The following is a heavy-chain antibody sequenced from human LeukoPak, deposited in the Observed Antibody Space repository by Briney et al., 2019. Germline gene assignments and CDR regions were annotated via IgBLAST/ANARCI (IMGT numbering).Heavy chain of an antibody. CDR3: ARHQGTMVRGVIDY. D-gene: IGHD3-10*01. Sequence: RTSETLSLTCAVYGGSFSGYYWSWIRQPPWKGLEWIGEINHSGSTNYNPSLKSRVTISLDTSKNQFSLKLSSVTAADTAVYYCARHQGTMVRGVIDYWGQGTLVTVSS. J-gene: IGHJ4*02. CDR2: INHSGST. CDR1: GGSFSGYY. V-gene: IGHV4-34*01.